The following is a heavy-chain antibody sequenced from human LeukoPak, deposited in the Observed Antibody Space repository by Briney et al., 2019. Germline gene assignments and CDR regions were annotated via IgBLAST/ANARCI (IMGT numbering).Heavy chain of an antibody. V-gene: IGHV1-69*06. CDR1: GGTFSSYA. D-gene: IGHD4-17*01. CDR3: ARTPYGDYQYNWFDP. CDR2: IIPIFGTA. J-gene: IGHJ5*02. Sequence: SVKVSCKASGGTFSSYAISWVRQVPGQGLEWMGGIIPIFGTANYAQKFQGRVTITADKSTSTAYMELSSLRSEDTAVDYCARTPYGDYQYNWFDPWGQGTLVTVSS.